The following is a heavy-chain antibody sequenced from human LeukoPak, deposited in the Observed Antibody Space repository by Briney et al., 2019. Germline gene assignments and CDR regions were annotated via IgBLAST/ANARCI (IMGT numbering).Heavy chain of an antibody. Sequence: GGSLRLSCAASGFTLSSYAMSWVRQAPGKGLEWVSAISDSGNTYHADSVKGRFTISRDSSKNTLFLQMNRLRPEDAAVYYRAKASVTTCRGAYCYPFDYWGQGTLVTVSS. D-gene: IGHD2-21*01. CDR2: ISDSGNT. J-gene: IGHJ4*02. CDR3: AKASVTTCRGAYCYPFDY. V-gene: IGHV3-23*01. CDR1: GFTLSSYA.